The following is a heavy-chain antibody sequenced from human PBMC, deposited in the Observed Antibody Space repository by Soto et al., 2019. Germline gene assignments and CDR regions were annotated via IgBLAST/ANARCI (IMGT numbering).Heavy chain of an antibody. D-gene: IGHD2-8*01. CDR2: ISGYNGDT. J-gene: IGHJ6*02. CDR1: GYTFTRYG. CDR3: AKNGQPPYYYYGLDV. V-gene: IGHV1-18*01. Sequence: VKVACKASGYTFTRYGISWVRQAPGQGLEWMGWISGYNGDTNYAQKFQDRVSMTIDTSTGTAYMELRSLTSDDTAIYYCAKNGQPPYYYYGLDVWGQGTKVTVSS.